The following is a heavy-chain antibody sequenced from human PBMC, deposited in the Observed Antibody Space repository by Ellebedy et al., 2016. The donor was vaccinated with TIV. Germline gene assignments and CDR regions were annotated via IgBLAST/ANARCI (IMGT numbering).Heavy chain of an antibody. J-gene: IGHJ6*03. CDR3: AKDMRALQPLYMDV. CDR2: ISSSGSTI. D-gene: IGHD4-11*01. V-gene: IGHV3-11*01. Sequence: GGSLRLXCAASGFTFSDYYMSWIRQAPGKGLEWVSYISSSGSTIYYADSVKGRFTISRDNAKNSLYLQMNSLRAEDTALYYCAKDMRALQPLYMDVWGKGTTVTVSS. CDR1: GFTFSDYY.